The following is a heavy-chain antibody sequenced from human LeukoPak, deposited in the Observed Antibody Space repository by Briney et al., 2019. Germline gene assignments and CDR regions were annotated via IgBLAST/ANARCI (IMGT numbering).Heavy chain of an antibody. CDR3: ARAEHQWFGEPAEYFQH. CDR1: GGSISSYY. V-gene: IGHV4-59*01. J-gene: IGHJ1*01. D-gene: IGHD3-10*01. Sequence: SETLSLTCTVSGGSISSYYWSWIRQPPGKGLEWIGYIYYSGSTNYNPSLKSRVTISVDTSKNQFSLKLSSVTAADTAVYYCARAEHQWFGEPAEYFQHWGQGTLVTVSS. CDR2: IYYSGST.